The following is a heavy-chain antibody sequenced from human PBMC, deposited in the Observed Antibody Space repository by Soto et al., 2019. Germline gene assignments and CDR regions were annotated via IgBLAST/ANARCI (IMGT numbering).Heavy chain of an antibody. CDR1: GGSMSPYY. Sequence: QVQLQESGPGLVKPSETLSLTCTVSGGSMSPYYWSWIRQPPGEGLEWIAFIFHSGRTSYSPSLKSRLTISIDSSKRQFSLKLSSVTAADTAVYYCARHMATDGSEAFDVRGQGILVTVSS. V-gene: IGHV4-59*08. J-gene: IGHJ4*02. CDR3: ARHMATDGSEAFDV. D-gene: IGHD1-1*01. CDR2: IFHSGRT.